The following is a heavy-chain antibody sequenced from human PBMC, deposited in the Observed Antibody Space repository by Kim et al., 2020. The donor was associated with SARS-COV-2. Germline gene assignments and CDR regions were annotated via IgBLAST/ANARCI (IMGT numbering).Heavy chain of an antibody. D-gene: IGHD3-9*01. CDR2: IYYSGST. CDR1: GGSISSSSYY. J-gene: IGHJ4*02. V-gene: IGHV4-39*07. Sequence: SETLSLTCTVSGGSISSSSYYWGWIRQPPGKGLEWIGSIYYSGSTYYNPSLKSRVTISVDTSKNQFSLKLSSVTAADTAVYYCARDQPDLRYFDWLSAYYFDYWGQGTLVTVSS. CDR3: ARDQPDLRYFDWLSAYYFDY.